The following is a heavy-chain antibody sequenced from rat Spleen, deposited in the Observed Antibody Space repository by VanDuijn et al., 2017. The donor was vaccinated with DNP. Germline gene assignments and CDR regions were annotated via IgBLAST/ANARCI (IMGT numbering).Heavy chain of an antibody. Sequence: EVQLVESGGGLVQPGRSLKLSCAASGFTFSDYDMAWVRQAPTKGLEWVASITNSGGSSYYSDSVKGRFSISRDNAKNTLYLQMDSLRSEDTATYYCTTASYGFTYWGQGTLVTVSS. CDR3: TTASYGFTY. J-gene: IGHJ3*01. CDR2: ITNSGGSS. V-gene: IGHV5-20*01. CDR1: GFTFSDYD. D-gene: IGHD1-11*01.